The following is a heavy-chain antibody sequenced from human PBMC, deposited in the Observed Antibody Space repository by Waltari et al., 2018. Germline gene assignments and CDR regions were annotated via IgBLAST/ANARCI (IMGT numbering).Heavy chain of an antibody. CDR2: INHSGST. J-gene: IGHJ3*01. CDR3: ASGPPRRSGWSG. Sequence: QVQLQQWGAGLLKPSETLSLTCAVYGGSFSGYYWSWIRQPPGKGLEWIGEINHSGSTNYNPSLKSRVTISVDTSKNQFSLKLSSVTAADTAVYYCASGPPRRSGWSGWGQGTMVTVSS. V-gene: IGHV4-34*01. CDR1: GGSFSGYY. D-gene: IGHD6-19*01.